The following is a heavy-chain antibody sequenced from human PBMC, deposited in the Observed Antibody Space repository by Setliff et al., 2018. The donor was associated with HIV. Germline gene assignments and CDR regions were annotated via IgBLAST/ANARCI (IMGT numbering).Heavy chain of an antibody. D-gene: IGHD6-13*01. Sequence: SETLSLTCAVYGGSFSGYYWSWIRQPPGKGLEWIGEINHSGSTIYNPSLKSRVTISVDTSKNQFSLKLSSVTAADTAVYYCANEKAYSSSWANWFDPWGQGTLVTVSS. V-gene: IGHV4-34*01. CDR3: ANEKAYSSSWANWFDP. CDR2: INHSGST. J-gene: IGHJ5*02. CDR1: GGSFSGYY.